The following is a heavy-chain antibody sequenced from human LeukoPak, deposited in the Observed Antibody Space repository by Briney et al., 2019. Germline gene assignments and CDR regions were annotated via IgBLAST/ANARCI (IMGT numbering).Heavy chain of an antibody. CDR1: GFTFSSYA. CDR2: IPYDGSNK. D-gene: IGHD5-12*01. Sequence: GGSLRLSCAASGFTFSSYAMHWVRQAPGKGLEWVAVIPYDGSNKYYADSVKGRFTISRDNSKNTLYLQMNSLRAEDTAVYYCARAGYSGYDSILFDYWGQGTLVTVSS. J-gene: IGHJ4*02. V-gene: IGHV3-30-3*01. CDR3: ARAGYSGYDSILFDY.